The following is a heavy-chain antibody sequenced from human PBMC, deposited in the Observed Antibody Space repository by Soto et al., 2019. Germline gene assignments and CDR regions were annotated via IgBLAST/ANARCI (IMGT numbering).Heavy chain of an antibody. D-gene: IGHD1-1*01. CDR3: ARGRLTGTHKCYFDY. CDR2: IYYIGST. Sequence: SETLSLTCTVSGGSISSGDYYWSWIRQPPGKGLECIGSIYYIGSTYYNPSLKSRVSISVDTSKNQFSLNLSSVTAADTAVNYCARGRLTGTHKCYFDYWGQGTLVTVSS. CDR1: GGSISSGDYY. J-gene: IGHJ4*02. V-gene: IGHV4-30-4*01.